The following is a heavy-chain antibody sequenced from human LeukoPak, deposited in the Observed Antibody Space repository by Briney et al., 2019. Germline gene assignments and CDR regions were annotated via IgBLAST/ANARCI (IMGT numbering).Heavy chain of an antibody. Sequence: GGSLRLSCAASGFTSSSYSMNWVRQAPGKGLEWVSSISSSSSYIYYADSVKGRFTISRDNAKNSLYLQMNSLRAEDTAVYYCARDPPPPNYWYFDLWGRGTLVTVSS. CDR2: ISSSSSYI. CDR1: GFTSSSYS. J-gene: IGHJ2*01. CDR3: ARDPPPPNYWYFDL. V-gene: IGHV3-21*01.